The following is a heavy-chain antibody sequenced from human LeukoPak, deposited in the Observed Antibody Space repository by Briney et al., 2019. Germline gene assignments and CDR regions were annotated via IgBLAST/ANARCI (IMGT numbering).Heavy chain of an antibody. CDR3: ARSRTYSGYVPLYFDY. CDR1: GGSISSYY. J-gene: IGHJ4*02. V-gene: IGHV4-59*01. D-gene: IGHD5-12*01. CDR2: IYYSGST. Sequence: SETLSLTCTVSGGSISSYYWSWIRQPPGKGLERIGYIYYSGSTNYNPSLKSRVTISVDTSKNQFSLKLSSVTAADTAVYYCARSRTYSGYVPLYFDYWGQGTLVTVSS.